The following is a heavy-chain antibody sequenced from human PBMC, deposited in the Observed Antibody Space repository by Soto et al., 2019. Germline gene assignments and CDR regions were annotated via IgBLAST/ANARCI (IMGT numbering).Heavy chain of an antibody. CDR1: GFTFTNAW. CDR2: IKSKTDGGTT. CDR3: NTAFGLGSLRKTYYFDY. Sequence: PGGSLRLSCAASGFTFTNAWMSWVRQAPGKGLEWVGRIKSKTDGGTTDYAAPVKGRFTISRDDSKNTLYLQMNSLKTEDTAVYYCNTAFGLGSLRKTYYFDYWGQGTLVTVSS. D-gene: IGHD3-10*01. J-gene: IGHJ4*02. V-gene: IGHV3-15*01.